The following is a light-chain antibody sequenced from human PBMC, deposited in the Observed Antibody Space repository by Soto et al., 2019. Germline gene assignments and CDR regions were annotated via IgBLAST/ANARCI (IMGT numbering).Light chain of an antibody. CDR3: QQYSTSRLT. Sequence: EIVLTQSPGTLSLSPGERATLSCRARQRVTSSYLTWYQQKPGQAPRLHISGASSGATGIPDRFSGSGSGTDFTLTISRLEPEDFAVYYCQQYSTSRLTFGGGTKVEIK. CDR2: GAS. J-gene: IGKJ4*01. CDR1: QRVTSSY. V-gene: IGKV3-20*01.